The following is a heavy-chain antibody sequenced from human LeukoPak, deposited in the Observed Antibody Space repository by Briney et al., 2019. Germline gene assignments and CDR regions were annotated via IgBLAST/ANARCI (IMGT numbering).Heavy chain of an antibody. J-gene: IGHJ6*02. CDR2: ISAYNGNT. CDR3: AREWGIAETGASMGDPDA. CDR1: GYTFTSYD. V-gene: IGHV1-18*01. Sequence: ASVKVSCKASGYTFTSYDINWVRQAPGQGLEWMGWISAYNGNTNYAQKLQGRVTMTTDTSTSTAYMELRSLRSDDTAVYYCAREWGIAETGASMGDPDAWGQGTTVTVSS. D-gene: IGHD6-13*01.